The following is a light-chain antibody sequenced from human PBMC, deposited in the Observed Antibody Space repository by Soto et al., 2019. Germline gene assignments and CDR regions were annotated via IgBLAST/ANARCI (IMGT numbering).Light chain of an antibody. CDR3: SSYTSSSTPFV. CDR1: SSDVGGYIY. CDR2: EVT. Sequence: QSALTQPASVSGSPGQSITISCTGTSSDVGGYIYVSWYQQHPGKAPKLMIYEVTKRPSGVSNRFSASKSGNTASLTISGLPPEDEADYYCSSYTSSSTPFVFGTGTKLTVL. V-gene: IGLV2-14*01. J-gene: IGLJ1*01.